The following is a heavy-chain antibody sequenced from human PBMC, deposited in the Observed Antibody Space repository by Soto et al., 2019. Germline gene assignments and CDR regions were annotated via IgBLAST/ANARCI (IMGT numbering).Heavy chain of an antibody. J-gene: IGHJ6*02. CDR1: GFTFSSYG. Sequence: PGGSLRLSCAASGFTFSSYGMHWVRQAPGKGLEWVAVISYDGSNKYYADSVKGRFTISRDNSKNTLYPQMNSLRAEDTAVYYCAKFPAAAGTQRYYYGMDVWGQGTTVTVSS. CDR3: AKFPAAAGTQRYYYGMDV. CDR2: ISYDGSNK. V-gene: IGHV3-30*18. D-gene: IGHD6-13*01.